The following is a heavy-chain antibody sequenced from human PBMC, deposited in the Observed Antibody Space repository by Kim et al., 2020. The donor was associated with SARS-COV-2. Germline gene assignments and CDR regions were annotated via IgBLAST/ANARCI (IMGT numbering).Heavy chain of an antibody. J-gene: IGHJ5*02. D-gene: IGHD6-6*01. Sequence: YYNPSLKSRVTISVDTSNNQFSLKVSSVTATDTGIYYCARRAARPRNWFDPWGQGTLVIVSS. V-gene: IGHV4-39*01. CDR3: ARRAARPRNWFDP.